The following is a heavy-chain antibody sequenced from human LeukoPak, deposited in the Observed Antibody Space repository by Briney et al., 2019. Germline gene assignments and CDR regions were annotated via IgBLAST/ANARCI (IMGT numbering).Heavy chain of an antibody. Sequence: GGSLRLSCAASGFTFSSYAMSSVRQAPGKWLEWVSAISGSGGSTYYADSVKGRFTISRDNSKNTLYLQMNSLRAEDTAVYYCAKSLWVRGVFFDYWGQGTLVTVSS. CDR2: ISGSGGST. CDR3: AKSLWVRGVFFDY. D-gene: IGHD3-10*01. V-gene: IGHV3-23*01. J-gene: IGHJ4*02. CDR1: GFTFSSYA.